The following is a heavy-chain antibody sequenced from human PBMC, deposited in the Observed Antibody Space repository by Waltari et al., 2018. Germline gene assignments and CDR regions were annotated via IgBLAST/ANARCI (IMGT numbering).Heavy chain of an antibody. D-gene: IGHD3-10*01. J-gene: IGHJ4*02. CDR1: GYSISSGYY. CDR3: ARWGLLWFGELGELIDY. CDR2: IYHSGST. V-gene: IGHV4-38-2*01. Sequence: QVQLQESGPGLVQPSETLSLTCAVSGYSISSGYYWGWIRQPPGKGLEWIGSIYHSGSTYYNPSLKSRVTISVDTSKNQFSLKLSSVTAADTAVYYCARWGLLWFGELGELIDYWGQGTLVTVSS.